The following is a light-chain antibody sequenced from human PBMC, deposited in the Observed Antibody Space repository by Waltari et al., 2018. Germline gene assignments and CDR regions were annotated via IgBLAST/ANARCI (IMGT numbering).Light chain of an antibody. J-gene: IGLJ1*01. CDR3: CSYAGRGTYV. CDR2: EFI. V-gene: IGLV2-23*02. Sequence: QSALTPHASVSGTPGQSIPISCTGTTSDVGNYDLVSWDQQHPGKAPKLLSCEFIKRPSGVASRFSGSKSGNTASLTISGLQGEDEADYYCCSYAGRGTYVFGSGTKVTVL. CDR1: TSDVGNYDL.